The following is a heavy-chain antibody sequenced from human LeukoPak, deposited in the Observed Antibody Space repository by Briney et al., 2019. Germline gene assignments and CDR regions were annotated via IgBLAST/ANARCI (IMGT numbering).Heavy chain of an antibody. D-gene: IGHD2-15*01. V-gene: IGHV4-38-2*02. CDR2: IYHSGST. CDR1: GYSISSGYY. J-gene: IGHJ6*03. CDR3: ARSVEGYCSGGSCYSYYYYMDV. Sequence: SETLSLTCTVSGYSISSGYYWGWIRQPPGKGLEWIGSIYHSGSTYYNPSLKSRVTISVDTSKNQFSLKLSSVTAADTAVYYCARSVEGYCSGGSCYSYYYYMDVWGKGTTVTVSS.